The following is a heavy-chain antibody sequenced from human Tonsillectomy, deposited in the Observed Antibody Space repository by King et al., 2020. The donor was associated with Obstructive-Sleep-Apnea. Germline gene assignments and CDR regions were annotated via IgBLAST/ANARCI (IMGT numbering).Heavy chain of an antibody. V-gene: IGHV4-31*03. CDR1: GGSISSGGYY. CDR2: IYYSGST. J-gene: IGHJ4*02. Sequence: VQLQESGPGLVKPSQTLSLTCTVSGGSISSGGYYWSWIRQHPGKGLEWIGYIYYSGSTYYNPSLTSRVTISVDTSKNQFSLKLSSVTAADTAVYYCARPSKAAPIVPIDYWGQGTLVTVSS. D-gene: IGHD5-12*01. CDR3: ARPSKAAPIVPIDY.